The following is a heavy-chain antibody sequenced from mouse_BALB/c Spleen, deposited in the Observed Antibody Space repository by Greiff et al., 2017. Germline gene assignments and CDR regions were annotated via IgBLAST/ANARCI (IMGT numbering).Heavy chain of an antibody. D-gene: IGHD1-1*01. Sequence: ESGGGLVKPGGSLKLSCAASGFTFSSFGMHWVRQAPEKGLEWVAYISSGSSTIYYADTVKGRFTISRDNPKNTLFLQMTSLRSEDTAMYYCARRYGSSSYAMDYWGQGTSVTVSS. CDR3: ARRYGSSSYAMDY. CDR1: GFTFSSFG. V-gene: IGHV5-17*02. J-gene: IGHJ4*01. CDR2: ISSGSSTI.